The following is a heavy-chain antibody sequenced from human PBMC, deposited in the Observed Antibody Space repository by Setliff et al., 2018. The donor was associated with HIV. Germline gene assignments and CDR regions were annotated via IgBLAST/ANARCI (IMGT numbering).Heavy chain of an antibody. J-gene: IGHJ3*02. CDR3: ARNTDVDSVYRPFHI. V-gene: IGHV3-7*03. Sequence: GGSLRLSCAASGFTFRKYCMSWVRQAPGKGLEWVATIKEDESKKEYVDSVKGRFTISRDNAKNSLYLQMNSLRAEDTAVYYCARNTDVDSVYRPFHIWGQGTMVTVSS. D-gene: IGHD1-26*01. CDR1: GFTFRKYC. CDR2: IKEDESKK.